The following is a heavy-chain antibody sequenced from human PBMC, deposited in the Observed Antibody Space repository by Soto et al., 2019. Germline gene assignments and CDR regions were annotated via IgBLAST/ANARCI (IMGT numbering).Heavy chain of an antibody. CDR3: ARHVLQYNWMGP. CDR2: INHSGTT. V-gene: IGHV4-34*01. CDR1: GGSFSGFY. Sequence: QVQLQQWGAGLLEPSEPLSLTCGISGGSFSGFYWSWIRQSPGKGLEWIGEINHSGTTHYNPSLDSGVDIWIDSANAQFSLNVNSVTAADTAIYYCARHVLQYNWMGPWGQGTVVSVSS. D-gene: IGHD1-1*01. J-gene: IGHJ5*02.